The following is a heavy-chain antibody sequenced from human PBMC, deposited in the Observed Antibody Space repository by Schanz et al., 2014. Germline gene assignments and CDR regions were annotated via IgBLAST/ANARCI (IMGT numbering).Heavy chain of an antibody. CDR1: GFTFSDHH. D-gene: IGHD1-26*01. CDR3: VKDLQRELLRDDHYYGMDV. CDR2: INPDGSGK. Sequence: EVQVVESGGGLVQPGGSLRLSCAASGFTFSDHHMDWVRQAPGKGLESVAKINPDGSGKYYVVSVEGRFTISRDNAKKSLDLHMNSLTAEDTAVYYCVKDLQRELLRDDHYYGMDVWGQGTTVTVSS. V-gene: IGHV3-7*01. J-gene: IGHJ6*02.